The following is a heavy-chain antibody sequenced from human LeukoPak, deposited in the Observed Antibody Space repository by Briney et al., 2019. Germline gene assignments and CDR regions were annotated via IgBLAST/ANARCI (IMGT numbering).Heavy chain of an antibody. CDR1: GYTFTNYD. Sequence: ASVKVSCKASGYTFTNYDINWVRQATGQGLEWMGWMNPNSGNTGYAQKFQGRVTMTRNTSISTAYMELSSLRSEDTAVYYCAIGAAAGAPFDYWGQGTLVTVSS. CDR3: AIGAAAGAPFDY. CDR2: MNPNSGNT. V-gene: IGHV1-8*01. J-gene: IGHJ4*02. D-gene: IGHD6-13*01.